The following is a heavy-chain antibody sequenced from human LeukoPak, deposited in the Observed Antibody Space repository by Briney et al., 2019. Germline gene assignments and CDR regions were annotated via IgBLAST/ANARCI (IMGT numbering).Heavy chain of an antibody. V-gene: IGHV2-5*01. CDR2: IYWNDDK. CDR1: GFALRTRGVG. J-gene: IGHJ4*02. D-gene: IGHD6-13*01. CDR3: AHSVTGYSSSWDLFDY. Sequence: SGPTLVKPTQTLTLTCTFSGFALRTRGVGVGWIRQPPGKALEWLSLIYWNDDKRYSPSLKSRLTITKDTSKNQVVLTMTNMDPVDTATYYCAHSVTGYSSSWDLFDYWGQGTLVTVSS.